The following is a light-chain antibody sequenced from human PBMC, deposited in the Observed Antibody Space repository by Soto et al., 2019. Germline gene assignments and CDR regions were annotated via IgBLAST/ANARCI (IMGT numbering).Light chain of an antibody. CDR1: QSVSSSY. J-gene: IGKJ1*01. CDR2: GAS. Sequence: ELALTQSPGTLSLSPGERATPSCRASQSVSSSYLAWYQQKPGQAPRLLIYGASSRATGIPDRFSGSGSGTDFTLTISRLEPEDFAVYYCQQYGSSRTFGQGTKVDIK. CDR3: QQYGSSRT. V-gene: IGKV3-20*01.